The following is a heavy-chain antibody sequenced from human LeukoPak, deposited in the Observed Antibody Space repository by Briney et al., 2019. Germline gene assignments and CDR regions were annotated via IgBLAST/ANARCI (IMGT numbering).Heavy chain of an antibody. CDR1: GFTFSSYV. D-gene: IGHD3-3*01. CDR2: ISNSGGST. V-gene: IGHV3-23*01. Sequence: GGSLRLSCAASGFTFSSYVMSWVRQAPGKGLEWVSSISNSGGSTYYADSVKGRFTISRDNSKNTLYLQMNSLRAEDTAVYYCARETRYYDFWSGYPTSYYYGMDVWGQGTTVTVSS. J-gene: IGHJ6*02. CDR3: ARETRYYDFWSGYPTSYYYGMDV.